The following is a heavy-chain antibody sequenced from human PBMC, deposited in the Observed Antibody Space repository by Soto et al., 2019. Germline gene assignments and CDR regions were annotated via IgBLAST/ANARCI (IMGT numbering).Heavy chain of an antibody. CDR1: GFSLSTTAVG. J-gene: IGHJ4*02. D-gene: IGHD6-19*01. CDR2: IYWDDDK. V-gene: IGHV2-5*02. CDR3: APGSGWLHDY. Sequence: QITLKESGPTLVKPTQHLTLTCTFSGFSLSTTAVGVGWIRQPPGKALEWLALIYWDDDKQYSPSLKSRLTXXXXXXXXXXXXXXXXXDPXXTSTYHCAPGSGWLHDYWGQGIRVTVSS.